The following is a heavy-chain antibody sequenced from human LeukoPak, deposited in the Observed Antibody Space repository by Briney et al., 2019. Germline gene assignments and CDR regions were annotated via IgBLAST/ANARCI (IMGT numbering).Heavy chain of an antibody. D-gene: IGHD2-15*01. CDR2: ITWDAGST. J-gene: IGHJ6*03. V-gene: IGHV3-43*01. Sequence: GGSLRLSCAASGFIFDDYTMHWVRQVPGKGLEWVSLITWDAGSTYYADSVKGRFTISRDNSKNTLYLQMNSLRGEDTAVYYCAKDARRVRDIGVVFGRGRGYMDVWGKGTTATISS. CDR1: GFIFDDYT. CDR3: AKDARRVRDIGVVFGRGRGYMDV.